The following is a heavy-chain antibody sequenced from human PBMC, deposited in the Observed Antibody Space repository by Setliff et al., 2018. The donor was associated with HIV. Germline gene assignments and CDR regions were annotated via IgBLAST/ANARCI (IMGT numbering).Heavy chain of an antibody. CDR3: AKDFYYYDSSGYYYERAGAFDY. V-gene: IGHV3-23*01. J-gene: IGHJ4*02. CDR1: GFTFSSYA. D-gene: IGHD3-22*01. Sequence: PGGSLRLSCAASGFTFSSYAMSWVRQAPGKGLEWVSAISGSGGSTYYADSVKGRFTISRDNSKNTLYLQMNSLRAEDTAVYYCAKDFYYYDSSGYYYERAGAFDYWGQGTLVTVSS. CDR2: ISGSGGST.